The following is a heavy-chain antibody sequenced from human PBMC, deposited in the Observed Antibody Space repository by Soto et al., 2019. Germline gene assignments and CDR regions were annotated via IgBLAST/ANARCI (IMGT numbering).Heavy chain of an antibody. CDR1: GFTFSSYA. D-gene: IGHD3-16*01. V-gene: IGHV3-23*01. Sequence: GGSLRLSCAASGFTFSSYAMSWVRQAPGKGLEWVSAISGSGGSTYYADSVKGRFTISRDNSKNTLYLQMNNLTAEDTAVYYYAKGWGSCWHKNWFVPGVHGTLVTVFS. CDR2: ISGSGGST. CDR3: AKGWGSCWHKNWFVP. J-gene: IGHJ5*02.